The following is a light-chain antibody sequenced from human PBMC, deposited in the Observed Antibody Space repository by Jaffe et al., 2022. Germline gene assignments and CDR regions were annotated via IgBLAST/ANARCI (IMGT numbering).Light chain of an antibody. CDR2: DAS. Sequence: EIVLTQSPGTLSLSPGERATLSCRASQTITNNYFAWYQQKPGQAPKVLIRDASTRATGIPDRFSGSGSGTDFTLTISRLEPEDFAVYYCQQYGSSVLTFGGGTRVEI. J-gene: IGKJ4*01. CDR1: QTITNNY. V-gene: IGKV3-20*01. CDR3: QQYGSSVLT.